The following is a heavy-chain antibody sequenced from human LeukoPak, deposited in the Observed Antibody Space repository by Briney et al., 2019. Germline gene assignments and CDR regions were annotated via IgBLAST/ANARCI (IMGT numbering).Heavy chain of an antibody. CDR3: ARTEHGGNSGFDY. CDR2: IYYGGST. CDR1: GGSISSDDYY. V-gene: IGHV4-30-4*01. Sequence: SQTLSLTCTVSGGSISSDDYYWSWIRQPPGKGLEWIGYIYYGGSTYYNPSLKSPVTISLDTSKNQFSLKLYSVTAADTAVYFCARTEHGGNSGFDYWGQGTLVTVSS. D-gene: IGHD4-23*01. J-gene: IGHJ4*02.